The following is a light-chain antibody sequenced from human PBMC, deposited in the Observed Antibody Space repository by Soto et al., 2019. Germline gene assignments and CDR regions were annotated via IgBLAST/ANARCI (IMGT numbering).Light chain of an antibody. CDR1: SSNIGAGYD. CDR3: QSYDSSLSSYV. J-gene: IGLJ1*01. V-gene: IGLV1-40*01. Sequence: QSVLTQPPSVSGAPGQRVTISCTGSSSNIGAGYDVHWYQHLPGTAPKLLIYGNSNRPSGVPDQFSGSKSGTSASLAITGLQAEDEADYYCQSYDSSLSSYVFGTGTKLTVL. CDR2: GNS.